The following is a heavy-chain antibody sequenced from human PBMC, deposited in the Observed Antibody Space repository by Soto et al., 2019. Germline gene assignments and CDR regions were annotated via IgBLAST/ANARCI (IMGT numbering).Heavy chain of an antibody. CDR1: GGSISSGGYY. D-gene: IGHD2-21*02. V-gene: IGHV4-31*03. CDR2: IYYSGST. Sequence: SETLSLTCTVSGGSISSGGYYWSWIRQHPGKGLEWIGYIYYSGSTYYNPSLKSRVTISVDTSKNQFSLKLSSVTAADTAVYYCARDHLILPAHDFFYGSDVWGQGAKVTVSS. CDR3: ARDHLILPAHDFFYGSDV. J-gene: IGHJ6*02.